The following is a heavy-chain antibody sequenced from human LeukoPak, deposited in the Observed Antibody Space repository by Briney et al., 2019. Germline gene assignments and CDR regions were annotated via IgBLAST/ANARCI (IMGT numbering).Heavy chain of an antibody. D-gene: IGHD4-23*01. V-gene: IGHV1-46*01. CDR1: GYTFTGYY. CDR3: ARAVVTSPRSAFDI. CDR2: INPSGGSS. Sequence: ASVKVSCKASGYTFTGYYMHWVRQAPGQGLEWMGIINPSGGSSSYAQKFQGRVTMTRDVSTSTVYMQLSSLRSEDTALYYCARAVVTSPRSAFDIWGQGTMVTVSS. J-gene: IGHJ3*02.